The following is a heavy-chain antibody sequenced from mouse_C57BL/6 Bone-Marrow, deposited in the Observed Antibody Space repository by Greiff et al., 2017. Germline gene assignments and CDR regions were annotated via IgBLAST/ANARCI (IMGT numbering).Heavy chain of an antibody. CDR3: ASYSNPYYYDY. D-gene: IGHD2-5*01. V-gene: IGHV1-64*01. Sequence: QVQLQQPGAELVKPGASVKLSCKASGYTFTSYWMHWVKQRPGQGLEWIGMIPPNSGSTNYNEKFKSKATLTVDKSSSTAYMQLSSLTSEYSAVYYCASYSNPYYYDYWGQGTTLTVSS. J-gene: IGHJ2*01. CDR1: GYTFTSYW. CDR2: IPPNSGST.